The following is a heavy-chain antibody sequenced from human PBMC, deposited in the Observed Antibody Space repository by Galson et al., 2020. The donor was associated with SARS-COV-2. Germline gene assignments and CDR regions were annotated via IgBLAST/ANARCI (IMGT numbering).Heavy chain of an antibody. CDR2: ISAYNGDT. CDR3: AREPTILRIPGLAGRFFVC. V-gene: IGHV1-18*01. D-gene: IGHD3-10*01. Sequence: ASVKVSCKASGYTFTSYGYSWVRQAPGQGLEWMGWISAYNGDTDFAQRFQGRVTLTTDTSTSTAYMELGSLTSDDTAVYYCAREPTILRIPGLAGRFFVCWGKGILVTVSS. CDR1: GYTFTSYG. J-gene: IGHJ4*02.